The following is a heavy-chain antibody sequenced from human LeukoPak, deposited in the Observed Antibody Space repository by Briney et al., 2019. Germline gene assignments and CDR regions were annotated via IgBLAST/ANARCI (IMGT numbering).Heavy chain of an antibody. D-gene: IGHD2-21*02. CDR1: GFTFSSYG. J-gene: IGHJ4*02. V-gene: IGHV3-23*01. Sequence: GGSLRLSCAASGFTFSSYGMSWVRQAPGKGLEWVSAISGSGGSTYYADSVKGRFTISRDNSKNTLYLQMNSLRAEDTAVYYCAKDRAFVEVTSYWGQGTLVTVSS. CDR3: AKDRAFVEVTSY. CDR2: ISGSGGST.